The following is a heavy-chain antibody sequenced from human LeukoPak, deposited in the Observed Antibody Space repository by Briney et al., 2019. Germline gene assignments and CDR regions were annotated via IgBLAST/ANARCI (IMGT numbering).Heavy chain of an antibody. CDR2: ISGSGGNT. D-gene: IGHD3-16*01. CDR1: GLTFSNYA. V-gene: IGHV3-23*01. J-gene: IGHJ4*02. Sequence: PGGSLRLSCVASGLTFSNYAMSWVRQAPGKGLEWVSTISGSGGNTYYADSVKGRFTISRDNSKNTLYLQMNNLGAEDTAVYYCARDPRWGFDYWGQGTLVTVSS. CDR3: ARDPRWGFDY.